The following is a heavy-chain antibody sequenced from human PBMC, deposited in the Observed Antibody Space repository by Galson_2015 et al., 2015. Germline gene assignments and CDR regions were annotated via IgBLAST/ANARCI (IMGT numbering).Heavy chain of an antibody. CDR1: GGSISSSSYY. V-gene: IGHV4-39*01. Sequence: LSLTCTVSGGSISSSSYYWGWIRQPPGKGLEWIGSIYYSGSTYYNPSLKSRVTISVDTSKNQFSLKLSSVTAADTAVYYCARPRYYDILTGYSDGMGVWGQGTTVTVSS. CDR2: IYYSGST. CDR3: ARPRYYDILTGYSDGMGV. J-gene: IGHJ6*02. D-gene: IGHD3-9*01.